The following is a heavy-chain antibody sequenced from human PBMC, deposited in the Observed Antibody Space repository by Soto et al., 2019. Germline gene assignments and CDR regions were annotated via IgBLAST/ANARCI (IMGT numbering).Heavy chain of an antibody. CDR3: ARGNGHISGYFDY. Sequence: QVQLVESGGGEVQPGRSLRLSCAASGFNFNRYGMHWVRQAPGNGLEWVAVIWYDGSKKFYGDSVRGRFTISRDNSKNTVSLQMDSLRVEDTAVYYCARGNGHISGYFDYWGQGALVTVSS. CDR2: IWYDGSKK. CDR1: GFNFNRYG. J-gene: IGHJ4*02. V-gene: IGHV3-33*01.